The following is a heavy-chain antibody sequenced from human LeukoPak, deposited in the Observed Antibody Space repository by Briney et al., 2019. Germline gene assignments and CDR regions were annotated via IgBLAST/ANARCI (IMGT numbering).Heavy chain of an antibody. CDR1: GGSFSGYY. D-gene: IGHD2-15*01. Sequence: SETLSLTCAVYGGSFSGYYWSWIRQPPGKGLEWIGEINHSGSTNYNPSLKSRVTISVDTSKNQFSLQLNSVTPEDTAVYYCAMGGILRAAERIGYYYGMDVWGQGTTVTVSS. J-gene: IGHJ6*02. CDR2: INHSGST. CDR3: AMGGILRAAERIGYYYGMDV. V-gene: IGHV4-34*01.